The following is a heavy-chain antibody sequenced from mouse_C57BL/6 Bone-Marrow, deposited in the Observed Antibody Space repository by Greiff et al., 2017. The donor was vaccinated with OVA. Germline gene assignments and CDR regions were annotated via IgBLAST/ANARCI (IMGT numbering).Heavy chain of an antibody. J-gene: IGHJ3*01. V-gene: IGHV7-3*01. Sequence: EVQRVESGGGLVQPGGSLSLSCAASGFTFTDYYMSWVRQPPGKALEWLGFIRNKANGYTTEYSASVKGRFTISRDNSQSILYLQMNALRAEDSATYYCARYYGSSYWFAYWGQGTLVTVSA. CDR1: GFTFTDYY. CDR3: ARYYGSSYWFAY. D-gene: IGHD1-1*01. CDR2: IRNKANGYTT.